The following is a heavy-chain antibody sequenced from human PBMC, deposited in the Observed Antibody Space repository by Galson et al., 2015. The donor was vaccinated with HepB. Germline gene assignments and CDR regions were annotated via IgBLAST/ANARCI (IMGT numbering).Heavy chain of an antibody. D-gene: IGHD3-22*01. CDR3: ASNYYDSSGQDAFDI. CDR1: GFTFSSYG. Sequence: SLRLSCAASGFTFSSYGMHWVRQAPGKGLEWVAVIWYDGSNKYYADSVKGRFTISRDNSKNTLYLQMNSLRAEDTAVYYCASNYYDSSGQDAFDIWGQGTMVTVSS. J-gene: IGHJ3*02. CDR2: IWYDGSNK. V-gene: IGHV3-33*01.